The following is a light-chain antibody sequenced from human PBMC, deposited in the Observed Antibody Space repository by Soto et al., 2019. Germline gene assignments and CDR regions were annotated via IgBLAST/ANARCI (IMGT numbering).Light chain of an antibody. Sequence: EIVLTQSPATLSLSPGQRATLSCRASQSVSHYLAWYQQKPGQAPRLLIYDASSRATDIPARFSGSGSGTDFTLTISSLGPEDFAVDYCQQRSDWPPGFGQGTRMEIK. CDR2: DAS. CDR3: QQRSDWPPG. J-gene: IGKJ5*01. V-gene: IGKV3-11*01. CDR1: QSVSHY.